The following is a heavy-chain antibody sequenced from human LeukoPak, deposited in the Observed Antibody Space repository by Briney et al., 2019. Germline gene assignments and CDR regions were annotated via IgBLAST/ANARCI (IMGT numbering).Heavy chain of an antibody. V-gene: IGHV3-23*01. D-gene: IGHD1-26*01. CDR1: GFTFSSYA. J-gene: IGHJ3*02. CDR3: AKEGYSGRPHDAFDI. Sequence: GGSLRLSCAASGFTFSSYAMRWVRQAPGKGLEWVSAISDSGSSTYYADSVKGRFTISRDNSKHTLYLQMNSLRAEDTAVYYCAKEGYSGRPHDAFDIWGQGTMVTVSS. CDR2: ISDSGSST.